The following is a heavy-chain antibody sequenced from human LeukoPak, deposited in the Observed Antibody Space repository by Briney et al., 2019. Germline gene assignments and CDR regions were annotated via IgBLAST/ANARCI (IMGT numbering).Heavy chain of an antibody. CDR2: IKQDGSEK. CDR3: ARRPGIAAAGLNYYYYYMDV. Sequence: GGSLRLSCAASGFTFSSYWMSWVRQAPGKGLEWVANIKQDGSEKYYVDSVKGRFTISRDNAKNSLYLQMNSLRAEGTAVYYCARRPGIAAAGLNYYYYYMDVWGKGTTVTISS. D-gene: IGHD6-13*01. V-gene: IGHV3-7*01. J-gene: IGHJ6*03. CDR1: GFTFSSYW.